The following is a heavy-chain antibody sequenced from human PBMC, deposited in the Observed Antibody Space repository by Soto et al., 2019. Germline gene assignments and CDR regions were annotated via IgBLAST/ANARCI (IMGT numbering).Heavy chain of an antibody. D-gene: IGHD6-6*01. CDR2: INSDGSST. J-gene: IGHJ6*02. CDR1: GFTFSSYW. CDR3: ARGQQLGAYYYYGMDV. Sequence: VQLVESGGGLVQPGGSLRLSCAASGFTFSSYWMHWVRQAPGKGLVWVSRINSDGSSTSYADSVKGRFTISRDNAKNTLYLQMNSLRAEDTAVYYCARGQQLGAYYYYGMDVWGQGTTVTVSS. V-gene: IGHV3-74*01.